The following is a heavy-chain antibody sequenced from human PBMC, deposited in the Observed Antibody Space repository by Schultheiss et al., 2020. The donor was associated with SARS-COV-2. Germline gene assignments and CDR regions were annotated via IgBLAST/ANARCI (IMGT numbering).Heavy chain of an antibody. V-gene: IGHV1-18*04. Sequence: ASVKVSCKASGYTFTGYYILWVRQAPGQGLQWMGWISGYNGKTNYEEKFQGRVAMTTDTSTRTAYMELRNLRSDDTAVYFCARSGEWEVIGGVYYHYGLDVWGQGTTVTVSS. D-gene: IGHD3-16*01. CDR1: GYTFTGYY. CDR2: ISGYNGKT. CDR3: ARSGEWEVIGGVYYHYGLDV. J-gene: IGHJ6*02.